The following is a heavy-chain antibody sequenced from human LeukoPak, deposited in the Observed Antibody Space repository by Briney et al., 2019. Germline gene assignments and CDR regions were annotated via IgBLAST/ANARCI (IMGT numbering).Heavy chain of an antibody. J-gene: IGHJ4*02. CDR1: GGTFSSYA. D-gene: IGHD3-22*01. Sequence: SVKVSCKASGGTFSSYAISWVRQAPGQGLEWMGRIIPILGIANYAQKFQGRVTITADKSTSTAYMELSSLRSEDTAVDYCARDGDYDSSGPMSWGQGTLVTVSS. V-gene: IGHV1-69*04. CDR2: IIPILGIA. CDR3: ARDGDYDSSGPMS.